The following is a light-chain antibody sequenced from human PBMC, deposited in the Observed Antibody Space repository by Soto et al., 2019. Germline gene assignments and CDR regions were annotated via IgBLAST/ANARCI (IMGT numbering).Light chain of an antibody. V-gene: IGKV2-28*01. CDR1: QSLPDNYGHQY. CDR3: MQALQTPPYT. CDR2: LGS. Sequence: DILPAQSPLSLPVNPWGPASISCRSNQSLPDNYGHQYLSWYLQKPGQSPQLLIYLGSNRASGVPDRFSGSESGTDFTLKISRVEAEDVGTYYCMQALQTPPYTFGQGSKLEIK. J-gene: IGKJ2*01.